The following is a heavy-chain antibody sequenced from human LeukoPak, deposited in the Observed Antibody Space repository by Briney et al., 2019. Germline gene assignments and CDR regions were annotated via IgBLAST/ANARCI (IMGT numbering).Heavy chain of an antibody. CDR3: ARNPVTGSNPKFDY. Sequence: SETLSLTCTVSGGSISSYYWSWIRQPPGKGLEWIGYIYYSGTTSYNPSLKSRVTMSVDMSKNQFSLELSSVTAADTAVYYCARNPVTGSNPKFDYWGQGTLVTVSS. D-gene: IGHD3-9*01. J-gene: IGHJ4*02. CDR2: IYYSGTT. CDR1: GGSISSYY. V-gene: IGHV4-59*08.